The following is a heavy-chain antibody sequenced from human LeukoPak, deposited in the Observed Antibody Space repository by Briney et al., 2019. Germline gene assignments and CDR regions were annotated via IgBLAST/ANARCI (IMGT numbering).Heavy chain of an antibody. J-gene: IGHJ4*02. CDR2: ISYDGGLQ. D-gene: IGHD2-21*02. CDR3: AKETTERTAGSFDY. Sequence: GGSLRLSCAASGFTFSNYGMHWVRQAPGQGLEWVAVISYDGGLQYYAGSVRGRFTISRDNSDNTLYLQMNSLRAEDTAVYYCAKETTERTAGSFDYGGQGTLVTVSS. V-gene: IGHV3-30*18. CDR1: GFTFSNYG.